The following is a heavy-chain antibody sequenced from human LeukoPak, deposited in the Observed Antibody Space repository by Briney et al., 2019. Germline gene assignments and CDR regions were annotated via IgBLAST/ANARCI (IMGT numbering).Heavy chain of an antibody. V-gene: IGHV3-48*03. CDR2: ISSSGSTI. CDR3: ARDPPHSSGWHEGDY. CDR1: GFTFSSYE. Sequence: PGGSLRLSCAASGFTFSSYEMNWVRQASGKGLEWVSYISSSGSTIYYADSVKGRFTISRDNAKNSLYLQMNSLRAEDTAVYYCARDPPHSSGWHEGDYWGQGTLVTVSS. J-gene: IGHJ4*02. D-gene: IGHD6-19*01.